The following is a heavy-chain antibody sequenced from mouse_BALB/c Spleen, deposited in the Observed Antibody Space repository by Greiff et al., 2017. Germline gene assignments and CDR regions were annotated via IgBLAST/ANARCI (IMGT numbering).Heavy chain of an antibody. CDR2: ISYSGST. Sequence: EVKLVESGPGLVKPSQSLSLTCTVTGYSITSDYAWNWIRQFPGNKLEWMGYISYSGSTSYNPSLKSRISITRDTSKNQFFLQLNSVTTEDTATYYCAREDVNYFDYWGQGTTLTVSS. CDR3: AREDVNYFDY. CDR1: GYSITSDYA. V-gene: IGHV3-2*02. J-gene: IGHJ2*01.